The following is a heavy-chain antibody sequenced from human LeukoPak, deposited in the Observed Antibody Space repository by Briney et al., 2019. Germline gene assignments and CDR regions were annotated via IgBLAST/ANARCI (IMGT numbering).Heavy chain of an antibody. V-gene: IGHV1-18*01. Sequence: ASVKVSCRASGYTFTNFGISWVRQAPGQGLEWIAWISAYNGNPTYAQNLQGRVTVTTDTSTNTAYMELRSLTSDDTAVYFCARAGQGYYYDTSAYYFDYWGREPWSPSP. J-gene: IGHJ4*02. CDR3: ARAGQGYYYDTSAYYFDY. D-gene: IGHD3-22*01. CDR2: ISAYNGNP. CDR1: GYTFTNFG.